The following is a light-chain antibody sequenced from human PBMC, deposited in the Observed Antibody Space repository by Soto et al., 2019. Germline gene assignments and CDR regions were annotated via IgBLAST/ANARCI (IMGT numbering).Light chain of an antibody. CDR3: AAWDDSLNGYV. CDR1: SSNIGSNT. Sequence: HSALTQPPSASGTPGQRVTISCSGSSSNIGSNTVNWYQQLPGTAPKLLIYSNNQRPSGVPDRFSGSKSGTSASLAISGLQSEDEADYYCAAWDDSLNGYVFGTGTKVTAL. V-gene: IGLV1-44*01. J-gene: IGLJ1*01. CDR2: SNN.